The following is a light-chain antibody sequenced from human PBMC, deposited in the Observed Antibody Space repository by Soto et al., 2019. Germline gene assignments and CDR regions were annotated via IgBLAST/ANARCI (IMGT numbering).Light chain of an antibody. J-gene: IGLJ1*01. Sequence: QSVLTQPASVSGSPGQSITISCTGTSSDIGDSNYVSWYQQHPGKAPKLVIYDVSNRPSGVSNRFSGSKSANTASLTISGLQAEDEADYYGSSFRSSSTSYVFGTGTKVTV. CDR1: SSDIGDSNY. CDR3: SSFRSSSTSYV. CDR2: DVS. V-gene: IGLV2-14*03.